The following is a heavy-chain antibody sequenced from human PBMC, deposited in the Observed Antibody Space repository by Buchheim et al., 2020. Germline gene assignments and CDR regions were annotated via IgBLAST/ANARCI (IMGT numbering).Heavy chain of an antibody. CDR2: ISSSSSYI. V-gene: IGHV3-21*01. CDR3: ARTAVVVVAATGWFDP. CDR1: GFTFSSYS. J-gene: IGHJ5*02. D-gene: IGHD2-15*01. Sequence: EVQLVESGGGLVKPGGSLRLSCVASGFTFSSYSMNWVRQAPGKGLEWVSSISSSSSYIYYADSVKGRFTISRDNAKKSLYLQMNSLRAEDTAVYYCARTAVVVVAATGWFDPWGQGTL.